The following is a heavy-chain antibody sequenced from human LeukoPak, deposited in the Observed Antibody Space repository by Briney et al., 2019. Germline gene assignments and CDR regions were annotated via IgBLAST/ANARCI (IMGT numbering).Heavy chain of an antibody. Sequence: SVKVSCKASGGSFSSYAINWVRQAPGQGLEWMGWIIPIYGKPNYAQKFQDRVTITTDESTSTAYMELSSLRSEDTAVYYWAIYRRSMVGDLACDAFDIWGQGTMVTVSS. CDR3: AIYRRSMVGDLACDAFDI. CDR1: GGSFSSYA. D-gene: IGHD2-15*01. V-gene: IGHV1-69*05. CDR2: IIPIYGKP. J-gene: IGHJ3*02.